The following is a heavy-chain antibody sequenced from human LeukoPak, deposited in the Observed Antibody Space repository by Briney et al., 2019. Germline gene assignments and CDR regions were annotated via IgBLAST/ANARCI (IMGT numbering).Heavy chain of an antibody. CDR2: ISGSGGST. D-gene: IGHD3-10*01. CDR3: AKERCNSTSCYGPWHYYGSGSYYREYYFDY. Sequence: TGRSLRLSCAASGFTFSSYAMSWVRQAPRKRLEWVSAISGSGGSTSYADTVKGRFTISRDNSKNTLYLQMNSIRAEDPAVYYCAKERCNSTSCYGPWHYYGSGSYYREYYFDYWGQGTLVTVSS. CDR1: GFTFSSYA. J-gene: IGHJ4*02. V-gene: IGHV3-23*01.